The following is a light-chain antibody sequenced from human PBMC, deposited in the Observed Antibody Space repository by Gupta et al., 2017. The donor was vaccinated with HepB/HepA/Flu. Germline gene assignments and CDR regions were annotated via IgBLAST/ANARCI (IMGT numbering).Light chain of an antibody. CDR1: QSVSGH. J-gene: IGKJ1*01. Sequence: EIVMTQSPATLSVSPGGRATLSCRAGQSVSGHVAWYKQKPGQAPRLITYDASTRATGFPTRFSGSGSGTEFTLTISSRQSEDFGVYHCQHEDRCPWTFGQGTKVENK. CDR2: DAS. V-gene: IGKV3-15*01. CDR3: QHEDRCPWT.